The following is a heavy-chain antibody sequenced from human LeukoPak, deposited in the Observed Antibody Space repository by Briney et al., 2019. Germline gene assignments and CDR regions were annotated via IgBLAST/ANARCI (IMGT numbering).Heavy chain of an antibody. CDR2: ISSGGGTA. CDR1: GFTFDSYA. Sequence: GGSLRLSCAASGFTFDSYAMSWVRQGPGKGLEWVSAISSGGGTAYYADSVKGRFTISRDNSKNILYLQMDSLRADDSALYYCAKDANYYDSSGYLIPFDYWGQGTLVTVSS. V-gene: IGHV3-23*01. CDR3: AKDANYYDSSGYLIPFDY. D-gene: IGHD3-22*01. J-gene: IGHJ4*02.